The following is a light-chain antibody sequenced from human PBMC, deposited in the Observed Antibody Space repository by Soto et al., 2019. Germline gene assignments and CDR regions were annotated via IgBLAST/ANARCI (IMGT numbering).Light chain of an antibody. Sequence: QSVLTQPPSVSGAPGQRVPISCPGRRSNIGAGYAVHWYHQLPGTAPKHLIYDNTNRPSGVPDRFSAAESGTSAALAITGLLPEDEADYYCQSYDTSLSASVFGGGTKLTVL. CDR2: DNT. V-gene: IGLV1-40*01. J-gene: IGLJ2*01. CDR3: QSYDTSLSASV. CDR1: RSNIGAGYA.